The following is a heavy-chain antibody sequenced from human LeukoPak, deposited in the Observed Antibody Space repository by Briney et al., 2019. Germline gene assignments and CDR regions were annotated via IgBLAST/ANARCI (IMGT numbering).Heavy chain of an antibody. CDR3: TTGRSGGSCPY. Sequence: GGSLRLSCAASGFTFTNAWMSWVRQAPGKGLEWVGRIKSKTDGGTTDYAATVKGRFTISRDDSKNTLYLEMNSLKIEDTAVYYCTTGRSGGSCPYWGQGTLVTVSS. J-gene: IGHJ4*02. CDR1: GFTFTNAW. CDR2: IKSKTDGGTT. D-gene: IGHD2-15*01. V-gene: IGHV3-15*01.